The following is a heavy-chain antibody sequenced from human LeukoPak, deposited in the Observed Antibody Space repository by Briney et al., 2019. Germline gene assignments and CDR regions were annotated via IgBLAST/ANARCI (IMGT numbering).Heavy chain of an antibody. CDR1: GFTFSSYG. CDR3: AKVSICSRTSCSTSYFDY. CDR2: ISYDGSNK. V-gene: IGHV3-30*18. Sequence: GSLRLSCAASGFTFSSYGMHWVRQAPGKGLEWVAVISYDGSNKYYADSVKGRFTISRDNSKNTLYLQMNSLRAEDTAVYYCAKVSICSRTSCSTSYFDYWGQGTLVTVSS. J-gene: IGHJ4*02. D-gene: IGHD2-2*01.